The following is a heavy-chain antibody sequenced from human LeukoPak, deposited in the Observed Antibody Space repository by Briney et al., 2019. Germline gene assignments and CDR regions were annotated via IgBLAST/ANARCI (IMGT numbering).Heavy chain of an antibody. CDR1: GGTFSSYA. D-gene: IGHD1-1*01. CDR3: ARDRLERRRDAFDI. V-gene: IGHV1-69*04. Sequence: ASVKVSCKASGGTFSSYAISWVRQAPGLGLEWMGRIIPILGIANYAQKFQGRVTITADKSTSTAYMELSSLRSEDTAVYYCARDRLERRRDAFDIWGQGTMVTVSS. CDR2: IIPILGIA. J-gene: IGHJ3*02.